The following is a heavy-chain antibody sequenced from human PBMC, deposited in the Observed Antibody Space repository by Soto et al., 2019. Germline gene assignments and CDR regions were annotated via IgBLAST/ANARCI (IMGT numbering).Heavy chain of an antibody. CDR3: ARVRITMVRGYGMDV. CDR1: GGSISSGDYY. D-gene: IGHD3-10*01. J-gene: IGHJ6*02. CDR2: IYYSGST. V-gene: IGHV4-30-4*01. Sequence: SETLSLTCTVSGGSISSGDYYWSWIRQPPGKGLEWIGYIYYSGSTYYNPSLKSRVTISVDTSKNQFSLKLSSVTAADTAVYYCARVRITMVRGYGMDVWGQGTTVTVSS.